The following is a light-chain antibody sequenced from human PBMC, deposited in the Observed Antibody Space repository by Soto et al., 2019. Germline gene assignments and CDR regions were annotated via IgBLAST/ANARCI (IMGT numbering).Light chain of an antibody. J-gene: IGKJ4*02. CDR2: GAS. CDR1: QSVSSSY. CDR3: QQYGSSPLT. Sequence: EMVLTQSPGTLSLSPGERATLSCRASQSVSSSYLAWYQQKPGQAPRLLIYGASSRATGIPDRFSGSGSGTDFTITISRLEPEDFAVYFCQQYGSSPLTFGGGTKVEIK. V-gene: IGKV3-20*01.